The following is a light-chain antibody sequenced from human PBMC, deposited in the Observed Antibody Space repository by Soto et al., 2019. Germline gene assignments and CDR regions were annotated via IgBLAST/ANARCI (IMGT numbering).Light chain of an antibody. J-gene: IGLJ1*01. CDR2: EVS. CDR1: NSDVGGYNY. Sequence: QSALAQPASVSGSPGQSITISCTGTNSDVGGYNYVAWYQQHPGKAPKLIIYEVSNRPSGVSYRFSASKSGNTASLTISGLHSEDEADYYCISYTGKSASYVVGTGTKLTVL. V-gene: IGLV2-14*01. CDR3: ISYTGKSASYV.